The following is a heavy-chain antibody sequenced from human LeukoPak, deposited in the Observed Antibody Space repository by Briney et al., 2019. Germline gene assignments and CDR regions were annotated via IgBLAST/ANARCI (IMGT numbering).Heavy chain of an antibody. V-gene: IGHV3-23*01. CDR3: ANRLNDYGDFSFDY. CDR1: GFTFSTYA. J-gene: IGHJ4*02. CDR2: ISGSVGST. Sequence: PGGPLRLSCAASGFTFSTYAVSWLRQAPGKGLEWVSAISGSVGSTDYADSVKGRCTISRDNSKNTLYLQMNSLRAEDTAVYYCANRLNDYGDFSFDYWGQGTLVTVSS. D-gene: IGHD4-17*01.